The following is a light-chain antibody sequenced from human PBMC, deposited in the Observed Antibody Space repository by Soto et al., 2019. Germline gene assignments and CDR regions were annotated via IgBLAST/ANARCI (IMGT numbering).Light chain of an antibody. Sequence: QSVLTQPPSVSGAPGQRVTISCTGSSSNIGAGYDVHWYQQLPGTAPKLLIYGNSNRPSGVPDRFSGSQSGTSASLAITGLQAEDEADYYCQSYDSSLSGSVFGGGTKL. V-gene: IGLV1-40*01. J-gene: IGLJ3*02. CDR2: GNS. CDR1: SSNIGAGYD. CDR3: QSYDSSLSGSV.